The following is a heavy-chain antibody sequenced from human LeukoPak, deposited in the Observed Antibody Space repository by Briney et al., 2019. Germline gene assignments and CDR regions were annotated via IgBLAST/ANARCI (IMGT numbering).Heavy chain of an antibody. V-gene: IGHV3-7*01. D-gene: IGHD6-19*01. CDR2: IKQDGGEK. CDR3: AREGYSSGWYGLYFDY. CDR1: GFTFSSYW. J-gene: IGHJ4*02. Sequence: PGGSLRLSCAASGFTFSSYWMHWIRQAPGKGLEWVANIKQDGGEKYYVDSVKGRFTISRDNVKNSLYLQMNSLRAEDTAVYYCAREGYSSGWYGLYFDYWGQGTLVTVSS.